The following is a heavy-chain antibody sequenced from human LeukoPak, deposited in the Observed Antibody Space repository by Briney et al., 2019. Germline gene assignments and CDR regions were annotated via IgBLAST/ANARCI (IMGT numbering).Heavy chain of an antibody. CDR3: AKVNSGSYYGAFDI. CDR2: ISYDGSNK. D-gene: IGHD1-26*01. CDR1: GFTFSSYG. J-gene: IGHJ3*02. Sequence: GRSLRLSRAASGFTFSSYGMHWVRQAPGKGLEWVAVISYDGSNKYYADSVKGRFTISRDNSKNTLYLQMNSLRAEDTAVYYCAKVNSGSYYGAFDIWGQGTMVTVSS. V-gene: IGHV3-30*18.